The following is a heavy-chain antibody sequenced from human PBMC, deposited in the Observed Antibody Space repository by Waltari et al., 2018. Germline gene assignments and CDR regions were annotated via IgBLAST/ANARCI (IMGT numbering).Heavy chain of an antibody. CDR3: ARNSAGGGNTAYRTYDV. D-gene: IGHD2-15*01. CDR1: VSRLSPYW. CDR2: IKQDGGET. V-gene: IGHV3-7*01. J-gene: IGHJ3*01. Sequence: EVQLVEPGGDLVQPGGSLRCSGVTFVSRLSPYWWTWFRQAPGKGLKWVASIKQDGGETLYVDSVKGRFTISRVNAKNSLYLQMNTLRAEDTSLYYCARNSAGGGNTAYRTYDVWGHGTLVTVSS.